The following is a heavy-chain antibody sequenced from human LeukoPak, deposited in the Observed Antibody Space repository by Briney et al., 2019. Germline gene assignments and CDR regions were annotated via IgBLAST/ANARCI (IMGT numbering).Heavy chain of an antibody. Sequence: SETLSLTCTVSGGSISSYYWSWIRQPPGKGLEWIGYIYYSGSTNYNPSLKSRVTISVDTSKNQFSLKLSSVTAADTAVYYCARDRPAYDSSGSDNWFDPWGQGTLVTVSS. CDR2: IYYSGST. D-gene: IGHD3-22*01. J-gene: IGHJ5*02. V-gene: IGHV4-59*01. CDR1: GGSISSYY. CDR3: ARDRPAYDSSGSDNWFDP.